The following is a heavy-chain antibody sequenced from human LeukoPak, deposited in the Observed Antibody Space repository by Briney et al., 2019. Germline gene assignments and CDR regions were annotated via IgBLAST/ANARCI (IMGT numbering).Heavy chain of an antibody. D-gene: IGHD6-13*01. J-gene: IGHJ6*03. CDR1: GYTFTIYD. CDR2: MNPNSGNT. CDR3: ARGIRRKPIAAAGHSYYYYYMDV. Sequence: ASVKLSCKPSGYTFTIYDINWVRHATRQGLERMGWMNPNSGNTGYAQKFQGRDTMTRNTSISTAYMELSSLRSEDTAVYYCARGIRRKPIAAAGHSYYYYYMDVWGKGTTVTVSS. V-gene: IGHV1-8*01.